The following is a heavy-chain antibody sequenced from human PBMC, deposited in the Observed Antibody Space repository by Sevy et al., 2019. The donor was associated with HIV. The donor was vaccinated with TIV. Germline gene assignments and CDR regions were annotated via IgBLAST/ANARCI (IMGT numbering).Heavy chain of an antibody. CDR2: IWNDGSNK. V-gene: IGHV3-33*01. CDR1: GFTFSNYG. CDR3: ARGGDFNDRSAKRDFDY. J-gene: IGHJ4*02. Sequence: GGSLRLSCAASGFTFSNYGMHWVRQAPGKGLEWVAVIWNDGSNKYYADSVKGRFTSRDNSKNTLYLQMNSLRVEDTAVYFCARGGDFNDRSAKRDFDYWGQGTLVTVSS. D-gene: IGHD3-22*01.